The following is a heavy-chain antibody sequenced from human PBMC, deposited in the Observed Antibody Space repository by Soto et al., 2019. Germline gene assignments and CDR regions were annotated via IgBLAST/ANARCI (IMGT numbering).Heavy chain of an antibody. D-gene: IGHD4-17*01. V-gene: IGHV3-72*01. CDR1: GFSLSDHY. Sequence: EVQLVASGGGLVQPGGSLRLSCVASGFSLSDHYMDWVRQAPGKGLEWLGRIRNEPYGYTTDYAASGKGRFTISRDESMNSLFLRTENMTAEDAAIDYGADVRRNRDYLPWGQGTLVTVSS. J-gene: IGHJ4*01. CDR2: IRNEPYGYTT. CDR3: ADVRRNRDYLP.